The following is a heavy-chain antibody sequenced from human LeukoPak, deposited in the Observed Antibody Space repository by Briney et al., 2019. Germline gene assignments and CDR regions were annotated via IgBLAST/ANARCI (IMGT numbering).Heavy chain of an antibody. CDR1: GFDFSTYN. D-gene: IGHD4-23*01. Sequence: PGGSLRLSCAASGFDFSTYNMNWVRQAPGKGLEWVSSISSSSTYMYYADSVKDRFTISRDNANNSLYLQMTSLRVEDTAVYYCARPPYGGNSVPLDYWGQGTLVTVSS. CDR2: ISSSSTYM. J-gene: IGHJ4*02. V-gene: IGHV3-21*01. CDR3: ARPPYGGNSVPLDY.